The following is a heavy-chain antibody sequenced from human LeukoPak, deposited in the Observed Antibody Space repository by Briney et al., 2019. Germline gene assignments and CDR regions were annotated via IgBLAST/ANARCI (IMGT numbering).Heavy chain of an antibody. Sequence: PGGPLRLSCAASGFTFSSYAMNWVRQAPGKGLEWVSVISSSGGTTYYSDSVKGRFIISRDNSKNTLYLQMNSLRAEDTAVYYCAKAGIAVPATPEYCGQGTQVTVSS. CDR3: AKAGIAVPATPEY. CDR1: GFTFSSYA. D-gene: IGHD6-19*01. CDR2: ISSSGGTT. V-gene: IGHV3-23*01. J-gene: IGHJ4*02.